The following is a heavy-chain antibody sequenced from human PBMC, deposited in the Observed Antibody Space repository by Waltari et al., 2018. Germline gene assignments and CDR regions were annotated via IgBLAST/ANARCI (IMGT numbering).Heavy chain of an antibody. D-gene: IGHD6-6*01. J-gene: IGHJ4*02. CDR1: GGSISSSSYY. Sequence: QLQLQESGPGLVKPSETLSLTCTVSGGSISSSSYYWGWIRQPPGKGLEWIRSIYYSGSTYYNPSLKSRVTISVDTSKNQFSLKLSSVTAADTAVYYCASFTSIGSSSGGDYWGQGTLVTVSS. V-gene: IGHV4-39*07. CDR3: ASFTSIGSSSGGDY. CDR2: IYYSGST.